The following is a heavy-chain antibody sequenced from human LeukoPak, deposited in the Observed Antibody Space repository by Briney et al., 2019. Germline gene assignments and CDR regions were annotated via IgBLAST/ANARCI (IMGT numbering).Heavy chain of an antibody. D-gene: IGHD4-11*01. CDR2: INHSGST. CDR1: GGSLRWFY. Sequence: GALSPTLSGYGGSLRWFYWGLVPPPPRKGAGWVGEINHSGSTNYNPSLKSRVTISVDTSKNQFSLKLSSVTAADTAVYYCARARSSNYPQHPYDYWGQGTLVTVSS. CDR3: ARARSSNYPQHPYDY. J-gene: IGHJ4*02. V-gene: IGHV4-34*01.